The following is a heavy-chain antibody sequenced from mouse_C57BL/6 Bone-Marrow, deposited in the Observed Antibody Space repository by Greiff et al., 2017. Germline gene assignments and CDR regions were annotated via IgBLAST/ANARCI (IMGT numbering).Heavy chain of an antibody. Sequence: EVQVVESGGGLVKPGGSLKLSCAASGFTFSSYTMSWVRQTPEKRLEWVATISGGGGNTYYPDSVKGRFTISRDNAKHTLYLQMSSLRSEDTALYYCARISPYYYGSPFDVWGTGTTVTVSS. D-gene: IGHD1-1*01. J-gene: IGHJ1*03. CDR2: ISGGGGNT. CDR1: GFTFSSYT. V-gene: IGHV5-9*01. CDR3: ARISPYYYGSPFDV.